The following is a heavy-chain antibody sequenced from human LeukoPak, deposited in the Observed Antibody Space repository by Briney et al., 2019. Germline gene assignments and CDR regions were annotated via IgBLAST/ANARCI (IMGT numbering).Heavy chain of an antibody. V-gene: IGHV4-4*07. Sequence: PSETLSLTCTVSGGSISSYYWSWIRQPAGKGLEWIGRIYTSGSTNYNPSLKSRVTMSVDTSKNQFSLKLSSVTAADTAVYYCARERSDMVRGVDEFDYWGQGTLVTVSS. D-gene: IGHD3-10*01. CDR1: GGSISSYY. CDR2: IYTSGST. CDR3: ARERSDMVRGVDEFDY. J-gene: IGHJ4*02.